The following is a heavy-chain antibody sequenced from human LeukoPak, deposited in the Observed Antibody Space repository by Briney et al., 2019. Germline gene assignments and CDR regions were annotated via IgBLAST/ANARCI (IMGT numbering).Heavy chain of an antibody. V-gene: IGHV4-59*01. J-gene: IGHJ6*02. CDR1: GFTFSSYA. Sequence: GSLRLSCAASGFTFSSYAMSWIRQPPGKGLEWIGYIYYSGSTNYNPSLKSRVTISVDTSKNQFSLKLSSVTAADTAVYYCARVPAAPRLYMDVWGQGTTVIVSS. CDR2: IYYSGST. D-gene: IGHD2-2*01. CDR3: ARVPAAPRLYMDV.